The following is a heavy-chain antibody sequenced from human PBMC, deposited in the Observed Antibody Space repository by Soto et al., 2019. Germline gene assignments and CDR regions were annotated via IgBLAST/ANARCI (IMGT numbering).Heavy chain of an antibody. CDR1: GFTFSSYS. Sequence: EVQLVESGGGLVQPGGSLRLSCAASGFTFSSYSMNWVRQAPGKGLEWVSYISSSSSTIYYADSVKGRFTISRDNAKNSLYLQMNSLRDEDTAVYYCARTRGISSLSSYGMDVWGQGTTVTVSS. J-gene: IGHJ6*02. CDR3: ARTRGISSLSSYGMDV. D-gene: IGHD6-13*01. CDR2: ISSSSSTI. V-gene: IGHV3-48*02.